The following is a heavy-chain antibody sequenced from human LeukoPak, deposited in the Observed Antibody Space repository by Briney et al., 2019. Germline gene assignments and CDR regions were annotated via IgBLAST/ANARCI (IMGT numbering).Heavy chain of an antibody. Sequence: GGSLRLSCAASGFTFSTYWMNWVRQAPGKGLEWVANIKEDGSEKYYVDSVKGRFTISRDNAKNSLYLQMNSLRAEDTAVYYCATSTYYYDSWGQGTPVTVSS. CDR1: GFTFSTYW. J-gene: IGHJ4*02. CDR3: ATSTYYYDS. CDR2: IKEDGSEK. V-gene: IGHV3-7*05.